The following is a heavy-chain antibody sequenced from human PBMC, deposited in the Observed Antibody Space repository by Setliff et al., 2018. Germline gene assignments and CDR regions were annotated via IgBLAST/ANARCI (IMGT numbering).Heavy chain of an antibody. CDR2: IAPYTGKT. CDR3: ARVTYCGGDCYSFDY. D-gene: IGHD2-21*01. CDR1: GYTFISYA. V-gene: IGHV1-18*01. Sequence: GASVKVSCKASGYTFISYALHWVRQAPGQGLEWMGWIAPYTGKTDYAQNFQGRVTMTTDTSTSTAYVELRSLRSDDTAVYFCARVTYCGGDCYSFDYWGQGTLVTVSS. J-gene: IGHJ4*02.